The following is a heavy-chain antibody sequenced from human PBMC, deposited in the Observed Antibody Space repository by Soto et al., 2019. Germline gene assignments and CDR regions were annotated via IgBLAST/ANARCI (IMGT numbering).Heavy chain of an antibody. D-gene: IGHD3-10*01. J-gene: IGHJ6*02. CDR1: GFTFSSYA. V-gene: IGHV3-30-3*01. CDR3: ARVLGVWFGELDGFDYGMDV. Sequence: QVQLVESGGGVVQPGRSLRLSCAASGFTFSSYAMHWVRQAPGKGLEWVAVISYDGSNKYYADSVKGRFTISRDKSKNTLYLQMNSLRAEDTAVYYCARVLGVWFGELDGFDYGMDVWGQGTTVTVSS. CDR2: ISYDGSNK.